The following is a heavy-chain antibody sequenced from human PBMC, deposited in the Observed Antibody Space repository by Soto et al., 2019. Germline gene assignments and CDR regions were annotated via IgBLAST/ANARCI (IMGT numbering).Heavy chain of an antibody. V-gene: IGHV4-59*01. Sequence: QVRLQESGPGLVKPSETLSLTCTVSGASISRYYWSWIRQSPGKGLEWIGYLYNTGSTIYNPSLKSQVTTSVDTSKTQFSLKMNSVTAAKTALYYCARNLWSYCGVDRYPLDVWGQGTTVTVSS. CDR1: GASISRYY. CDR2: LYNTGST. CDR3: ARNLWSYCGVDRYPLDV. J-gene: IGHJ6*02. D-gene: IGHD2-21*02.